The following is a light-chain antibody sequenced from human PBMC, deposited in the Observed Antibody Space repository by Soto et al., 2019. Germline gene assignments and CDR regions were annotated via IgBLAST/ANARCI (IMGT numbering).Light chain of an antibody. Sequence: DMQMTQSPSTLSASVGDRVTITCRASQSINTWLAWYQQKPGKAPKLLIYGASSLESGVPSRFSGSGSGTKFTLTLIRLLPDDFSTYFCQLYKGHFGQGTK. CDR1: QSINTW. CDR2: GAS. V-gene: IGKV1-5*01. J-gene: IGKJ2*01. CDR3: QLYKGH.